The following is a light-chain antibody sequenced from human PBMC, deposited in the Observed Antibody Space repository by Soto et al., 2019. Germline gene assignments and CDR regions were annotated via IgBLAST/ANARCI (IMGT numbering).Light chain of an antibody. V-gene: IGKV3-20*01. CDR1: QSVSSY. J-gene: IGKJ4*02. Sequence: EMVLTQSRGTLALSVGERVTLSCSASQSVSSYLAWYQQTPGQAHSLLIYDTSNRSTGTPDRFSGSGSGTDFTLTISRLEPEDFPVYYCQQYGSSPLTFGGGTTVEIK. CDR2: DTS. CDR3: QQYGSSPLT.